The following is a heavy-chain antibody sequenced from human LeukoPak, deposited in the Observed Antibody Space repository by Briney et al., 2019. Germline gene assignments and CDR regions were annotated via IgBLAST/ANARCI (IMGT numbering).Heavy chain of an antibody. Sequence: PSETLSLTCTVSGGSISSYYWSWIRQPPGKGLEWIGRIYTSGSTNYNPSLKSRVTISLDTSKNQFSLKLSSVTAADTAVYYCARGDNWGYWYFDLWGRGTLVTVSS. CDR3: ARGDNWGYWYFDL. D-gene: IGHD1-1*01. V-gene: IGHV4-4*08. CDR2: IYTSGST. CDR1: GGSISSYY. J-gene: IGHJ2*01.